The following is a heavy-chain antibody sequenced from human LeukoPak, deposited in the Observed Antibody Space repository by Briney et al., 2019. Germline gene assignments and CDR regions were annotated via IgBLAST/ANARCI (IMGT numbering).Heavy chain of an antibody. CDR1: GVSISTGSYF. Sequence: SQTLSLTCTVSGVSISTGSYFWGWIRQPPGKGLEWIGYIYHSGSTYYNPSLKSRVTISVDRSKNQFSLKLSSVTAADTAVYYCARAPNPRAGPDYWGQGTLVTVSS. D-gene: IGHD6-19*01. CDR3: ARAPNPRAGPDY. CDR2: IYHSGST. V-gene: IGHV4-30-2*01. J-gene: IGHJ4*02.